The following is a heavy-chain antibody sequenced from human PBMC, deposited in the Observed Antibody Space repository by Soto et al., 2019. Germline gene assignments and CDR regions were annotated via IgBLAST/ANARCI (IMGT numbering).Heavy chain of an antibody. D-gene: IGHD5-12*01. Sequence: PGGSLRLSCAASGFTFSSYAMHWVRQAPGKGLEWVAVISYDGSNKYYADSVKGRFTISRDNSKNTLYLQMNSLRAEDTAVYYCARTPDGYLFDYWGQGTLVTVSS. CDR1: GFTFSSYA. CDR2: ISYDGSNK. V-gene: IGHV3-30-3*01. CDR3: ARTPDGYLFDY. J-gene: IGHJ4*02.